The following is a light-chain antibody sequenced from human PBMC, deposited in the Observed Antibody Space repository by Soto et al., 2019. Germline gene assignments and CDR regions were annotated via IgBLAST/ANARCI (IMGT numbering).Light chain of an antibody. J-gene: IGKJ1*01. CDR1: QSVTSNF. V-gene: IGKV3-20*01. Sequence: EIVLTQSPGTLSLSPGERATLSCRASQSVTSNFLAWYQQKPGQAPRLLIYGASNRAAGIPDRFSGSGSGTDFTLTISRLEPEDFAVYYCQQYGRSLWTVGQGTKVEIK. CDR2: GAS. CDR3: QQYGRSLWT.